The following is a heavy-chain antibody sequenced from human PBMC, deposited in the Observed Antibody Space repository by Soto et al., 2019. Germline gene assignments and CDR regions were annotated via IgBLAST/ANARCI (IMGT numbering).Heavy chain of an antibody. CDR1: GGTFSSYT. D-gene: IGHD1-1*01. J-gene: IGHJ4*02. V-gene: IGHV1-69*02. CDR3: ARGGTTADY. Sequence: QVQLVQSGAEVKKPRSSVKVSCKASGGTFSSYTISWVRQAPGQGLEWMGRIIPILGIANYAQKFQGRVTITAEKSTSTAYMELSSLRSEDTAVYYWARGGTTADYCGQGTLVTVSS. CDR2: IIPILGIA.